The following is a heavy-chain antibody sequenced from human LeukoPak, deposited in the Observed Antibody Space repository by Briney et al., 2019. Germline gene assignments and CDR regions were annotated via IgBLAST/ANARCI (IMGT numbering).Heavy chain of an antibody. CDR2: ISSSSSYI. J-gene: IGHJ5*02. Sequence: GGSLRLSCAASGFTFSSYAMNWVRQAPGKGLEWVSSISSSSSYIYYADSVKGRFTISRDNAKNSLYLQMNSLRAEDTAVYYCARSLGRQQLGNWFDPWGQGTLVTVSS. D-gene: IGHD6-13*01. CDR3: ARSLGRQQLGNWFDP. CDR1: GFTFSSYA. V-gene: IGHV3-21*01.